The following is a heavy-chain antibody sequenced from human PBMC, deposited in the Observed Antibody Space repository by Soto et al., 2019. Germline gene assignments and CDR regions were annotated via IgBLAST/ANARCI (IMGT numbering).Heavy chain of an antibody. J-gene: IGHJ4*02. D-gene: IGHD2-21*02. CDR3: ARGDRGEY. V-gene: IGHV4-61*01. CDR1: GGSVSSGSYY. Sequence: SDTLSLTCPVSGGSVSSGSYYWSWIRQPPGKGLEWIGYIYYSGGTNYNPSLKSRVTISVDTSKNQFSLKLSSVTAADTAVYYCARGDRGEYWGQGTLVTVPS. CDR2: IYYSGGT.